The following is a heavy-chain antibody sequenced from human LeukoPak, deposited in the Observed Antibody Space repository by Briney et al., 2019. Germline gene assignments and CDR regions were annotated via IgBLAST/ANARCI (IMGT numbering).Heavy chain of an antibody. D-gene: IGHD3-3*01. CDR1: GGSISTSNYY. J-gene: IGHJ4*02. CDR2: IFYSGST. Sequence: KPSETLSLTCTVSGGSISTSNYYWGWVRQPPGKGLEWIGNIFYSGSTYYSPSLKSLVTISLDTSKNQFSLKLSSVTAADTAVYYCASFGSGFDYWGQGTLVTVSS. V-gene: IGHV4-39*07. CDR3: ASFGSGFDY.